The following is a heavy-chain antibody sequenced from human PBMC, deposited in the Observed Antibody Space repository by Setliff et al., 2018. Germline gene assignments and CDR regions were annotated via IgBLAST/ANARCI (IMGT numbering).Heavy chain of an antibody. J-gene: IGHJ6*03. Sequence: PSETLSLTCTVSGGSISSHYWSWVRQPPGKGLEWIGYIYYSGSPNYNPSLKSRVTISLDTSKNQFSLRLTSVTAADTAAYYCARTQEEQQLTHPYYYYYYMDVWGKGTTVTVSS. D-gene: IGHD6-13*01. V-gene: IGHV4-59*11. CDR1: GGSISSHY. CDR2: IYYSGSP. CDR3: ARTQEEQQLTHPYYYYYYMDV.